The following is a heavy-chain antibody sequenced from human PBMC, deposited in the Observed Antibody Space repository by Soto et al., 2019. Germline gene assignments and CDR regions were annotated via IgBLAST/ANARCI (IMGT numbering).Heavy chain of an antibody. CDR3: ARDLGGSYYAPVDY. D-gene: IGHD1-26*01. J-gene: IGHJ4*02. CDR1: GYTFTSYG. CDR2: ISAYNGNT. Sequence: QVQLVQSGAEVKKPGASVKVSCKASGYTFTSYGISWVRQAPGQGLEWMGWISAYNGNTKYAQKLQGRVTTTTDTXPSTADMELRSLRSDDTAVYYCARDLGGSYYAPVDYWGQGTLVTVSS. V-gene: IGHV1-18*01.